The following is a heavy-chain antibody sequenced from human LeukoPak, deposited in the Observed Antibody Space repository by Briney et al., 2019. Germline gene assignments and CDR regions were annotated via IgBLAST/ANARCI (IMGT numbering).Heavy chain of an antibody. CDR2: ISYDGSNK. CDR1: GFTFSSYG. Sequence: PGGSLRLSCAASGFTFSSYGMHWVRQAPGKGLEWVAVISYDGSNKYYADSVKGRFTISRDNSKNTLYLQMNSLRAEDTAVYYCAKPLTTMIVVVTRDYFDYWGQGTLATVSS. J-gene: IGHJ4*02. D-gene: IGHD3-22*01. V-gene: IGHV3-30*18. CDR3: AKPLTTMIVVVTRDYFDY.